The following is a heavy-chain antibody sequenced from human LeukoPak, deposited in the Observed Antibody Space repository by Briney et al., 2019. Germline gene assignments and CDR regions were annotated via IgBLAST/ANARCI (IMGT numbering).Heavy chain of an antibody. Sequence: SETLSLTCTVSGGSISSSSYYWGWIRQPPGKGLEWIGSIYYSGSTYYNPSLKSRVTISVDTSKNQFSLKLSSVTAADTAVYYCARVIGWRAEYFQHWGQGTLVTVSS. D-gene: IGHD6-19*01. V-gene: IGHV4-39*07. J-gene: IGHJ1*01. CDR2: IYYSGST. CDR1: GGSISSSSYY. CDR3: ARVIGWRAEYFQH.